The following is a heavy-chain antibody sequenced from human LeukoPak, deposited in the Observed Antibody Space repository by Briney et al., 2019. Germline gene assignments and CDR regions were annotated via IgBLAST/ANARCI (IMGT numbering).Heavy chain of an antibody. CDR2: ISGGGGTI. V-gene: IGHV3-23*01. CDR1: GFTFSTYA. J-gene: IGHJ4*02. D-gene: IGHD2-2*01. Sequence: GGYLRLSCAASGFTFSTYAMSWARQAPGKGLEWVSAISGGGGTIYYADSVRGRFTVSRDNSENTLYLQMNGLRAKDTAVYYCTKVEPGAPYYFDYWGQGTRVTVSS. CDR3: TKVEPGAPYYFDY.